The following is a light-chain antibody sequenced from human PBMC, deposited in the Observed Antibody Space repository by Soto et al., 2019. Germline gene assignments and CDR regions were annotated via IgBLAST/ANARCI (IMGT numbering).Light chain of an antibody. CDR3: QQRSNWPLT. CDR2: DSS. CDR1: QTVSSF. J-gene: IGKJ4*01. Sequence: VLTQSPATLSLSPGERATLSCRASQTVSSFLACYQQKPGQAPRLLIHDSSDRATGIPARFSGSGSGTDFTLTISSLEPEDVAVYYCQQRSNWPLTFGGGTRVEI. V-gene: IGKV3-11*01.